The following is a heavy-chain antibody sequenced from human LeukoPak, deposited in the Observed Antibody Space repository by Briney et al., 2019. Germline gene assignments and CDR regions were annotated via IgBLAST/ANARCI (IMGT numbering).Heavy chain of an antibody. Sequence: PGGSLRLSCAASGFTFSKSWMTWVRQAPGKGLEWVALIWYDGSSKYYADSVRGRFTISRDNSKNTLHLQMNSLRAEDTAVYYCAREMGLNIVATFGYWGQGTLVTVSS. J-gene: IGHJ4*02. V-gene: IGHV3-33*07. CDR2: IWYDGSSK. CDR3: AREMGLNIVATFGY. CDR1: GFTFSKSW. D-gene: IGHD5-12*01.